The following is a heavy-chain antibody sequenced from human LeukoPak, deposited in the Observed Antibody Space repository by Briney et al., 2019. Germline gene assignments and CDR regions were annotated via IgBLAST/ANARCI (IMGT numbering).Heavy chain of an antibody. D-gene: IGHD5-12*01. J-gene: IGHJ4*02. CDR2: INANSGDT. CDR3: AREPPGTSGNDY. Sequence: ASVKVSCKASGYTFTDYYMHWVRQAPGQGLEWMGWINANSGDTKYAQKFQGRVTMTRDTSINTAYMELSGLRPDDTAVYYCAREPPGTSGNDYWGQETLLTVSS. CDR1: GYTFTDYY. V-gene: IGHV1-2*02.